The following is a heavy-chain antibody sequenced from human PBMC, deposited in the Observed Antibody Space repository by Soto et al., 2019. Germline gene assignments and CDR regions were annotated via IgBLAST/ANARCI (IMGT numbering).Heavy chain of an antibody. CDR2: IYWDDDK. V-gene: IGHV2-5*08. CDR3: AHARQQASIGYFDY. J-gene: IGHJ4*02. CDR1: GGSISSYYW. Sequence: TLSLTCTVSGGSISSYYWSWIRQPPGKGLEWLALIYWDDDKRYSPSLKSRLTITKDTSKNQVVLTMTNMDPVDTATYYCAHARQQASIGYFDYWGQGTLVTVSS. D-gene: IGHD6-13*01.